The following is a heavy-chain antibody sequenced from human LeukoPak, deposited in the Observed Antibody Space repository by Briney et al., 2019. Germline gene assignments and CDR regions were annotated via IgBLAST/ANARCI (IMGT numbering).Heavy chain of an antibody. D-gene: IGHD3-22*01. CDR2: ISSSSSYI. V-gene: IGHV3-21*01. CDR1: GLTFSHYV. J-gene: IGHJ3*02. CDR3: ARELPEWLLLRHAFDI. Sequence: GGSLRLSCAASGLTFSHYVMSWVRQAPGKGLEWVSSISSSSSYIYYADSVKGRFTISRDNAKNSLYLQMNSLRAEDTAVYYCARELPEWLLLRHAFDIWGQGTMVTVSS.